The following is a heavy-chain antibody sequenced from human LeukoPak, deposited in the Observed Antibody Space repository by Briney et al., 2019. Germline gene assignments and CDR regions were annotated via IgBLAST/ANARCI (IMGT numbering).Heavy chain of an antibody. CDR1: GFTFSSYA. J-gene: IGHJ4*02. CDR3: AKKRGSYNSPSPYYFDY. V-gene: IGHV3-23*01. CDR2: ISVSGGST. Sequence: GGSLRLSCAASGFTFSSYAMSWVRQAPGKGLEGVSAISVSGGSTYYADSVKGRFTISRDNSKNTLYLQMNSLRAEDTAVYYCAKKRGSYNSPSPYYFDYWGQGTLVTVSS. D-gene: IGHD1-26*01.